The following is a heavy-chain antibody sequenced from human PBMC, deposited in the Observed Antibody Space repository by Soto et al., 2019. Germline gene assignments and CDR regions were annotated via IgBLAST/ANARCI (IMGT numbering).Heavy chain of an antibody. J-gene: IGHJ1*01. CDR1: GFTFSSYS. CDR3: VKNRGGANYDFFD. D-gene: IGHD3-3*01. CDR2: ISSDGGRI. Sequence: EVQLVESGGGLVQPAGSLRLSCSASGFTFSSYSMHWVRQSPRKGLEHLSHISSDGGRIFYGDSVKGRFTSFRDNSNNMLYVQMNNLVPDVSAVYFCVKNRGGANYDFFDWGQGTLVTVSS. V-gene: IGHV3-64*05.